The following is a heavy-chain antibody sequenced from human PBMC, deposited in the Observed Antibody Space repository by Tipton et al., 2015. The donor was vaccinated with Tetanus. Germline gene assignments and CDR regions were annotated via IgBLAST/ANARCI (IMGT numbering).Heavy chain of an antibody. CDR1: GDSISRSNW. CDR2: INHSGST. D-gene: IGHD3-16*01. CDR3: ARHGGRLAYYYYGMDV. Sequence: TLSLTCTVSGDSISRSNWWSWVRQPPGKGLEWIGEINHSGSTNYNPSLKSRVTISVDTSKNQFSLKLSSVTAADTAVYYCARHGGRLAYYYYGMDVWGQGTTVTVSS. J-gene: IGHJ6*02. V-gene: IGHV4-4*02.